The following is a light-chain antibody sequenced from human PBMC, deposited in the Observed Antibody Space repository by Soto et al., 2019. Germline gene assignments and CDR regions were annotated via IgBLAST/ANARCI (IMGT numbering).Light chain of an antibody. CDR2: KAS. CDR3: HQYDTYPLT. Sequence: DIQMTQSPSTLSASVGDRVTLTCRTSQSISGWLAWYQQKPEKAPNLLIYKASNLESGVPSRFSGSGSGTEFTLTISSLQPDDFATYYCHQYDTYPLTFGGGTKVDIK. V-gene: IGKV1-5*03. J-gene: IGKJ4*01. CDR1: QSISGW.